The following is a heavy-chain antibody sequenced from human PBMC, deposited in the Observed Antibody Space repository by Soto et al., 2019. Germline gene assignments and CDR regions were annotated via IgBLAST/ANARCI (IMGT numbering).Heavy chain of an antibody. V-gene: IGHV1-69*08. CDR2: IIPILGIA. D-gene: IGHD6-13*01. Sequence: QVQLVQSGAEVKKPGSSVKVSCKASGGTFSSYTISWVRQAPGQGLEWMGRIIPILGIANYAQKFQGRVTITADKSTSTAYMELSSLRSEDTAVYYCARDAPSSSWFGDWFDPWGQGTLVTVSS. CDR3: ARDAPSSSWFGDWFDP. CDR1: GGTFSSYT. J-gene: IGHJ5*02.